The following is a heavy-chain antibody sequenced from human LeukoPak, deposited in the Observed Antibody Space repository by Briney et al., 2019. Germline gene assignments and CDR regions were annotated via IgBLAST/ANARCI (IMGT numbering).Heavy chain of an antibody. CDR3: AKFAGVSPPTTMDY. J-gene: IGHJ4*02. CDR1: GYTFTNYY. V-gene: IGHV1-46*01. CDR2: INPGGGST. Sequence: ASVKVSCKASGYTFTNYYIHWVRQAPGQGLEWMGIINPGGGSTTYAQRFQGRVTMTRDTSTSTVYTELSSLRSEDTAVYYCAKFAGVSPPTTMDYWGQGTLVTVSS. D-gene: IGHD3-10*01.